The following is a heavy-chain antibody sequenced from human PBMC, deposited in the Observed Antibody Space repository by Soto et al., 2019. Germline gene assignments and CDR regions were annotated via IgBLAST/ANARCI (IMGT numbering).Heavy chain of an antibody. CDR1: HFAFNNDA. Sequence: EAQLLESGGGLVQPGESLTLSCVASHFAFNNDAMTWVRQAPGKGLEWVSSMSGSGSSIYYADSVKGRFTITRDKSKKTLYLQMNSLRAEDTAVYWCARDNWNGAYYGLDVWGQGTTVTVS. J-gene: IGHJ6*02. CDR2: MSGSGSSI. CDR3: ARDNWNGAYYGLDV. D-gene: IGHD1-20*01. V-gene: IGHV3-23*01.